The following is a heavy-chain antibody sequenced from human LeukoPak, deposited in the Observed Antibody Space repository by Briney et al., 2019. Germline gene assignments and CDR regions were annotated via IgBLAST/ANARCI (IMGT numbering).Heavy chain of an antibody. CDR3: ARADCPSSTCSLRRSWFDP. V-gene: IGHV3-21*06. Sequence: GGSLRLSCAASGFSLASYDMNWVRQAPGKGLEWVSSISFSSTYIYYRASVKGRFTISRDNAKNSLYLEMNNLRDEDTAVYYCARADCPSSTCSLRRSWFDPWGQGPLVTVSS. D-gene: IGHD2/OR15-2a*01. CDR2: ISFSSTYI. J-gene: IGHJ5*02. CDR1: GFSLASYD.